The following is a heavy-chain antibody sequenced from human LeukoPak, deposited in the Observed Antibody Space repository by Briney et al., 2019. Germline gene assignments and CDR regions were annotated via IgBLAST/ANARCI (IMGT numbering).Heavy chain of an antibody. Sequence: GGSLRLSCAASGFSFSNYWMGWVRQASGKRPEWVANMNIDGSERYYVDSVKGRFTISRDNTKNSLYLQMNSLRVEDTAVFYCARDQYDTWSRRGNFDSWGQGTLVIVSS. D-gene: IGHD3-3*01. J-gene: IGHJ4*02. CDR3: ARDQYDTWSRRGNFDS. CDR2: MNIDGSER. CDR1: GFSFSNYW. V-gene: IGHV3-7*03.